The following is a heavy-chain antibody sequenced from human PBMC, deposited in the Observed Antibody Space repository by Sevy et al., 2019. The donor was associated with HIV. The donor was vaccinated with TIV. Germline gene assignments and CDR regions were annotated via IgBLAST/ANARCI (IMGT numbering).Heavy chain of an antibody. V-gene: IGHV3-64D*06. Sequence: GGSLRLSCSASGFTFSSYAMHWVRQAPGKGLEYVSAISSNGGSTYYANSVKGRFTISRDNSRNTLYLQMSSLRAEDTAVYYGVKAIGEAMTYYFDYWGQGTLVTVSS. CDR2: ISSNGGST. CDR1: GFTFSSYA. J-gene: IGHJ4*02. CDR3: VKAIGEAMTYYFDY. D-gene: IGHD2-2*01.